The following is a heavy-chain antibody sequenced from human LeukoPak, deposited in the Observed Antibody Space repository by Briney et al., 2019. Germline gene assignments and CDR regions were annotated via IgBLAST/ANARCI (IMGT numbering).Heavy chain of an antibody. V-gene: IGHV5-51*01. J-gene: IGHJ4*02. Sequence: GESLKISCKGSGYSFKSYHIAWVRQMPGKGLEWMGIISPGDTDIRYSPSFQGQVTISADTSINTAYLQWPSLKASDTAMYYCARHHRVYGVLPDYWGQGTLVTVSS. CDR2: ISPGDTDI. D-gene: IGHD3-10*01. CDR1: GYSFKSYH. CDR3: ARHHRVYGVLPDY.